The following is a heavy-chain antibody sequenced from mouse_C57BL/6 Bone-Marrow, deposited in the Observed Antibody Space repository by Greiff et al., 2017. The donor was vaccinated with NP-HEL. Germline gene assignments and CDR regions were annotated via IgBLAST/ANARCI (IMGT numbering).Heavy chain of an antibody. CDR1: GYAFSSSW. CDR2: IYPGDGDT. J-gene: IGHJ2*01. D-gene: IGHD1-1*01. CDR3: ARACYYGSSPYYFDY. V-gene: IGHV1-82*01. Sequence: QVQLQQSGPELVKPGASVKISCKASGYAFSSSWMNWVKQRPGKGLEWIGRIYPGDGDTNYNGKFKGKVTLTADQSSSTAYMQLSSLTSEDSAVYFCARACYYGSSPYYFDYWGQGTTLTVSS.